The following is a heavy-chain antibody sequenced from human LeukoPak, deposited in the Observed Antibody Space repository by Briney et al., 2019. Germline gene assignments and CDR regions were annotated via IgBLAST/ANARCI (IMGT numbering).Heavy chain of an antibody. Sequence: KASETLSLTCTVSGYSISSGYYWGWIRQPPGKGLEWIGSIYHSGSTYYNPSLKSRVTISVDTSKNQFSLKLSSVTAADTAVYYCARDGWLQLNWFDPWGQGTLVTVSS. J-gene: IGHJ5*02. CDR1: GYSISSGYY. V-gene: IGHV4-38-2*02. CDR3: ARDGWLQLNWFDP. CDR2: IYHSGST. D-gene: IGHD5-24*01.